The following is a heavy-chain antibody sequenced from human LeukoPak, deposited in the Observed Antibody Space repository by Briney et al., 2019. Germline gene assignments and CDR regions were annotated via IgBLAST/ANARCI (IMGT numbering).Heavy chain of an antibody. CDR1: GGSFSGYY. D-gene: IGHD1-14*01. V-gene: IGHV4-34*01. Sequence: PSETLPLTCAVYGGSFSGYYWSWIRQPPGKGLEWIGEINHSGSTNYNPSLKSRVTISVDTSKNQFSLKLSSVTAADTAVYYCARRYGEGYYFDYWGQGTLVTVSS. CDR2: INHSGST. J-gene: IGHJ4*02. CDR3: ARRYGEGYYFDY.